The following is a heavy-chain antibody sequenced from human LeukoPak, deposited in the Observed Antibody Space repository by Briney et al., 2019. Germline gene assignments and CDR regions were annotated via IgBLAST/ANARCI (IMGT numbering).Heavy chain of an antibody. CDR1: GFTFSSYA. V-gene: IGHV3-23*01. CDR3: AKALRRVTMIVVVLGSNAFDI. J-gene: IGHJ3*02. CDR2: ISGSGGST. Sequence: PGGSLRLSCAASGFTFSSYAMSWVRQAPGKGLEWVSAISGSGGSTYCADSVKGRFTISRDNSKNTLYLQMNSLRAEDTAVYYCAKALRRVTMIVVVLGSNAFDIWGQGTMVTVSS. D-gene: IGHD3-22*01.